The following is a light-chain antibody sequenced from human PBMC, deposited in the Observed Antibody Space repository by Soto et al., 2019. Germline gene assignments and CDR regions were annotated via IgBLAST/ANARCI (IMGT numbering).Light chain of an antibody. CDR1: QSVSSN. CDR2: GAS. J-gene: IGKJ4*01. CDR3: QQYNNWPLT. Sequence: EIVMTQSPATLSVSPGESATLSCRASQSVSSNLAWYQQKPGQAPRLLIYGASTRATGIPARFSGSGSGTEFTLTISSLKSEDFAVYYCQQYNNWPLTFGGGTKVEIK. V-gene: IGKV3-15*01.